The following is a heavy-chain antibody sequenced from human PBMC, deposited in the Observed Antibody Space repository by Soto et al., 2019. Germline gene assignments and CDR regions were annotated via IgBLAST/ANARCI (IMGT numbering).Heavy chain of an antibody. CDR1: GYTLTTFA. Sequence: QVQLVQSGTEEKKPGASLKVSCRASGYTLTTFAIHWVRQAPVQGLEWMGWVTAVNGNTKYSQTFQGRVTITSDTSANAAYMELSSLRSEDTAMYYFARGGWNYYFDYWCQGALVTVSS. D-gene: IGHD1-7*01. V-gene: IGHV1-3*05. CDR3: ARGGWNYYFDY. J-gene: IGHJ4*02. CDR2: VTAVNGNT.